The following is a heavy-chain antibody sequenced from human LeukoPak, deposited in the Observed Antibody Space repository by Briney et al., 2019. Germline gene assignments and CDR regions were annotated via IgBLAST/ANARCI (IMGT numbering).Heavy chain of an antibody. CDR3: ASSQYYGSGSSVNDY. Sequence: ASVNVSCKASGGTFSSYAISWVRQAPGQGLEWMGGIIPIFGTANYAQKFQGRVTITADESTSTAYMELSSLRSEDTAVYYCASSQYYGSGSSVNDYWGQGTLVTVSS. V-gene: IGHV1-69*13. CDR2: IIPIFGTA. J-gene: IGHJ4*02. D-gene: IGHD3-10*01. CDR1: GGTFSSYA.